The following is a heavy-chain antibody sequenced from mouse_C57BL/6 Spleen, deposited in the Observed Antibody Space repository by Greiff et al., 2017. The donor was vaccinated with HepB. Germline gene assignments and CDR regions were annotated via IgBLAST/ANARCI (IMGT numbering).Heavy chain of an antibody. Sequence: QVQLQQPGAELVMPGASVKLSCKASGYTFTSYWMHWVQQRPGQGLEWIGEIDPSDSYTNYNQKFKGKFTLTVDKSSSTAYMQLSSLTSEDSAVYYGARKVYYDYEGYFDYWGQGTTLTVSS. CDR2: IDPSDSYT. J-gene: IGHJ2*01. CDR3: ARKVYYDYEGYFDY. CDR1: GYTFTSYW. D-gene: IGHD2-4*01. V-gene: IGHV1-69*01.